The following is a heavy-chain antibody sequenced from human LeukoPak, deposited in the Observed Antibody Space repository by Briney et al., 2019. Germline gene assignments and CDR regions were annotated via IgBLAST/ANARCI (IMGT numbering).Heavy chain of an antibody. D-gene: IGHD3-10*02. CDR2: IKSKSDGGTT. Sequence: GGSLRLSCAASGFTFSNAWMSWVRQAPGKGLEWVGRIKSKSDGGTTDYTAPVKGRFTISRDNAKNSLYLQMNSRRAEDTAVYYCAELGITMIGGVWGKGTTVTISS. V-gene: IGHV3-15*01. J-gene: IGHJ6*04. CDR3: AELGITMIGGV. CDR1: GFTFSNAW.